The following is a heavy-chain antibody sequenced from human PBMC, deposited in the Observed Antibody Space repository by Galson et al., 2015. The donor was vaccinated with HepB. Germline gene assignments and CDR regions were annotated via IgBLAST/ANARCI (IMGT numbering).Heavy chain of an antibody. V-gene: IGHV2-5*02. CDR3: ARALQYSSSWYNWAFDI. CDR2: IYWGDDK. CDR1: GFSLSTSGVG. J-gene: IGHJ3*02. D-gene: IGHD6-13*01. Sequence: PALVKPTQTLTLTCTFSGFSLSTSGVGVGWIRQPPGKALEWLALIYWGDDKRYSPSLKSRLTITKDTSKNQVVLTMTNMDPADTATYYCARALQYSSSWYNWAFDIWGQGTMVTVSS.